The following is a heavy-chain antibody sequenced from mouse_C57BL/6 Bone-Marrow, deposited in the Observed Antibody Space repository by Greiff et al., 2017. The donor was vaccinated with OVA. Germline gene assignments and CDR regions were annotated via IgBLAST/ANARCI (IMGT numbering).Heavy chain of an antibody. CDR1: GYTFTSYW. D-gene: IGHD6-1*01. CDR3: ARPGSSDY. Sequence: VKLQESGAELVKPGASVKLSCKASGYTFTSYWMHWVKQRPGQGLEWIGMIHPNSGSTNYNEKFKSKATLTVDKSSSTAYMQLSSLTSEDSAVYYCARPGSSDYWGQGTTLTVSS. V-gene: IGHV1-64*01. J-gene: IGHJ2*01. CDR2: IHPNSGST.